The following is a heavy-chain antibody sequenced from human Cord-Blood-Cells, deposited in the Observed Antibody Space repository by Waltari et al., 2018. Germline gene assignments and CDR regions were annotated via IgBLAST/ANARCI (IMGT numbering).Heavy chain of an antibody. CDR3: ARVGIAARDY. D-gene: IGHD6-6*01. V-gene: IGHV4-34*01. Sequence: QVQLQQWGAGLLKPSETLSLTCAVYGGSFSGYYWSWIRQPPGKGLEWIGEINHSGSTNYNPSLKSRVTISVDTSKNQFSLKLSSVTAADTAVYYCARVGIAARDYWGQGTLVTVSS. J-gene: IGHJ4*02. CDR2: INHSGST. CDR1: GGSFSGYY.